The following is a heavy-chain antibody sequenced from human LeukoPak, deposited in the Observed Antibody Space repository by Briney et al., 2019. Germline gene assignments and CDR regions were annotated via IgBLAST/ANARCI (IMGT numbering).Heavy chain of an antibody. CDR3: ARLGWEMDIVATFNDY. CDR2: ILTKNDGETT. V-gene: IGHV3-15*01. J-gene: IGHJ4*02. D-gene: IGHD5-12*01. Sequence: PGGSLRLSCAASGFAFSNVWMNWVRQAPGKGLQWVGRILTKNDGETTGYAAPVKGRFTISRDDSKNTLYLQMNSLRAEDTAVYYCARLGWEMDIVATFNDYWGQGTLVTVSS. CDR1: GFAFSNVW.